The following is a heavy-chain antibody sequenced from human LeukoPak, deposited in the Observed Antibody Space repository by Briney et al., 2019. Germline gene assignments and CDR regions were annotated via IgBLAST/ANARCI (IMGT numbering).Heavy chain of an antibody. CDR1: GGSFSGYY. D-gene: IGHD3-10*01. V-gene: IGHV4-34*01. J-gene: IGHJ5*02. CDR3: ARRFAPYYYGSGSYSGYNWFDP. CDR2: INHSGST. Sequence: PSETLSLTCAVYGGSFSGYYWSWVRQPPGKGLEWIGEINHSGSTNYNPSLKSRVTISVDTSKNQFSLKLSSVTAADTAVYYCARRFAPYYYGSGSYSGYNWFDPWGQGTLVTVSS.